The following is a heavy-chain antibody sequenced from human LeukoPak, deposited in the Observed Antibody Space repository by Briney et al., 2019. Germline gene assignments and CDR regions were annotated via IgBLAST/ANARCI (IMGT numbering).Heavy chain of an antibody. CDR3: AKGSYGDYPHSNQLYNWFDP. V-gene: IGHV3-20*04. CDR2: INWNGGST. J-gene: IGHJ5*02. CDR1: GFTFGHIG. Sequence: PGGSLRLSCAASGFTFGHIGMSWVRQAPGKGLEFVSAINWNGGSTGYADSVKGRFTISRDNSKNTLYLQMNSLRAEDTAVYYCAKGSYGDYPHSNQLYNWFDPWGQGTLVTVSS. D-gene: IGHD4-17*01.